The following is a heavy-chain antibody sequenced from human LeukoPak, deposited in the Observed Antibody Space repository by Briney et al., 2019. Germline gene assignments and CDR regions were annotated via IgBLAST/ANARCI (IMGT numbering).Heavy chain of an antibody. CDR3: ATDGAGFDT. CDR1: GFTFNDYY. J-gene: IGHJ5*02. CDR2: INTGGTNT. Sequence: GGSLKLSCAASGFTFNDYYMSWIRQAPGKGLEWLSYINTGGTNTHYADSVKSRFTISRDNAKKSLYLEMNTLRAEDTAVYYCATDGAGFDTWGQGVLVSVSS. V-gene: IGHV3-11*01.